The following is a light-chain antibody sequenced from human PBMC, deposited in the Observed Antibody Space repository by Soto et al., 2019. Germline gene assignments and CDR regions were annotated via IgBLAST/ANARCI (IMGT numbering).Light chain of an antibody. V-gene: IGLV2-14*01. CDR3: SAYTARSILV. J-gene: IGLJ3*02. CDR1: MRDVGAYNL. Sequence: LTQPASVSGSAGQSITISCSGTMRDVGAYNLVSWYQQHPGTAPKLIIYEVRNRPSGISSRFSGSRSGNTASLTISGLQSEDEGDYYCSAYTARSILVFGGGTKVTVL. CDR2: EVR.